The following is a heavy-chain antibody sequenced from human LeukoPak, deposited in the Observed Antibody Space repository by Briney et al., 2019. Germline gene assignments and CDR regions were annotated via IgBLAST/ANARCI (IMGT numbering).Heavy chain of an antibody. CDR2: IYHSGST. CDR3: GAESERWLVRS. D-gene: IGHD6-19*01. V-gene: IGHV4-34*08. Sequence: GSLRLSCAASGFTFSSYSMNWVRQAPGKGLEWIGEIYHSGSTNYNPSLKSRVTISIDTSKNQFSLKLSSVTAADTAVYYCGAESERWLVRSWGQGTLVTVSS. J-gene: IGHJ4*02. CDR1: GFTFSSYS.